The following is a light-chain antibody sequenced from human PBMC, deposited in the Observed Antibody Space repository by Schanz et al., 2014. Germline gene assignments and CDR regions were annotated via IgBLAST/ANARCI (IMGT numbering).Light chain of an antibody. V-gene: IGKV3D-20*02. CDR3: QQRSNWWT. Sequence: EIVLTQSPGTLSLSPGERATLSCRASQSVSSSSLAWYQQKPGQAPRLLIYGASNRATGIPDRFSGSGSGTDFTLTISRLEPEDFAVYCCQQRSNWWTFGQGTKVEIK. CDR2: GAS. J-gene: IGKJ1*01. CDR1: QSVSSSS.